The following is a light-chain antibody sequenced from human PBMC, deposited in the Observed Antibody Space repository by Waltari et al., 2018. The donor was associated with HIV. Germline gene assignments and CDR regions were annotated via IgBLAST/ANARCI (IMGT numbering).Light chain of an antibody. CDR1: SSDVGSYNL. V-gene: IGLV2-23*02. Sequence: QSALTQPAPVSGAPGPSITISCTGTSSDVGSYNLVSWYQQHPGKAPKLMISEVNKRPSGVSNRFSGSKSGNTASLTISGLQAEDEADYYCSSYATAGTYVLFGGGTKLTVL. J-gene: IGLJ2*01. CDR3: SSYATAGTYVL. CDR2: EVN.